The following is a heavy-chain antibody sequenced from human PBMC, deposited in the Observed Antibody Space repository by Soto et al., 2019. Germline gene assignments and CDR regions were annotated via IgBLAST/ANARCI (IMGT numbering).Heavy chain of an antibody. D-gene: IGHD2-15*01. J-gene: IGHJ3*02. Sequence: GESLKISCKGSGYSFTNYWIGWVRQMPGKGLEWMGIIYPGDSDTRYSPSFQGQVTISADKSISTAYLQWSSLKASDTAMYYCARPGGFHCSGGSCYSIPDAFDIWGQGTMVTVSS. CDR2: IYPGDSDT. CDR1: GYSFTNYW. V-gene: IGHV5-51*01. CDR3: ARPGGFHCSGGSCYSIPDAFDI.